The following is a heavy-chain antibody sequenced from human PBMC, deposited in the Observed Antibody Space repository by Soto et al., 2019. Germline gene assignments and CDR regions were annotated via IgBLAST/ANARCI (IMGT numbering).Heavy chain of an antibody. Sequence: PSETLSLTCTFSGGSISSGGYCWSWIRKHPGKGLEWIGYIYYSGSTYYNPSLKSRVTISVDTSKNQFSLKLSSVTAADTAVYYCASGLYYDSSGYPRRYYYHGMDVWGQGTTVTVSS. CDR2: IYYSGST. CDR3: ASGLYYDSSGYPRRYYYHGMDV. V-gene: IGHV4-31*03. D-gene: IGHD3-22*01. CDR1: GGSISSGGYC. J-gene: IGHJ6*02.